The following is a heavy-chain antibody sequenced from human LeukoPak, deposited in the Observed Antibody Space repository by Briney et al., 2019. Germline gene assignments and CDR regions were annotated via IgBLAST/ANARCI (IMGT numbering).Heavy chain of an antibody. CDR2: FYTSANT. J-gene: IGHJ6*03. D-gene: IGHD3-22*01. CDR3: ARGLRDEERHYGYYYMDV. V-gene: IGHV4-4*09. CDR1: GDSVSGYY. Sequence: SDTLSLTCTVSGDSVSGYYGSWIPQPPGTGLEWIGYFYTSANTNYNPSLKSRATMSVDTSKNQFSLKLTSVTAADTAVYYCARGLRDEERHYGYYYMDVWGKGTTVTVSS.